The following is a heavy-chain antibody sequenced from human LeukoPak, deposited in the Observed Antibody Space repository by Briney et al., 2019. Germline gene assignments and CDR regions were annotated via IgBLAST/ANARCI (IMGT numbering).Heavy chain of an antibody. V-gene: IGHV3-7*04. D-gene: IGHD1-14*01. CDR1: GFTFSSYW. J-gene: IGHJ4*02. Sequence: GGSLRLSCAVSGFTFSSYWMSWVRQAPGKGLEWVANIKQDGIEKYYVDSVEGRFTISRDNAKNSLFLQMNSLRVEDTAVYYCARGYNSALDYWGQGTLVTVSS. CDR2: IKQDGIEK. CDR3: ARGYNSALDY.